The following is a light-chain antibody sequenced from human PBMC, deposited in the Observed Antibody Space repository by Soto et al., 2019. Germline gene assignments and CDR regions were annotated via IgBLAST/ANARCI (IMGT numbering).Light chain of an antibody. CDR3: SSYTTSSTRV. Sequence: QSGLTQPPSVCGSPGQSITISCTGTSSDVGTYNYVSWYQQHPGKAPKLMIYEVSNWPSGVSNRFSGSKSGNTASLTISGLQAEDEADYYCSSYTTSSTRVFGGGTKVTVL. J-gene: IGLJ3*02. CDR2: EVS. CDR1: SSDVGTYNY. V-gene: IGLV2-14*01.